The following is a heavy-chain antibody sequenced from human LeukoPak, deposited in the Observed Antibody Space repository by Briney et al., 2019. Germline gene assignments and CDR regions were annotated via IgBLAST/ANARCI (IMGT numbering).Heavy chain of an antibody. CDR1: GFTFDDYG. Sequence: PGGSLRLSCAASGFTFDDYGMSWVRQAPGKGLEWVSGINWNGGSTGYADSVKGRFTISRDNAKNSLYLQMNSLRAEDTALYYCARAHDIAVAGTYYYYYYYMDVWGKGTTVTVSS. CDR3: ARAHDIAVAGTYYYYYYYMDV. D-gene: IGHD6-19*01. J-gene: IGHJ6*03. CDR2: INWNGGST. V-gene: IGHV3-20*04.